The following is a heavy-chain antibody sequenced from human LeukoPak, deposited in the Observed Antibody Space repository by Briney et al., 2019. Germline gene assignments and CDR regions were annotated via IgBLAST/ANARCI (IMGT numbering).Heavy chain of an antibody. J-gene: IGHJ6*02. CDR1: GYTFTSYD. CDR2: MNPNSGNT. Sequence: ASVKVCCKASGYTFTSYDINWVRQATGQGLEWMGWMNPNSGNTGYAQKFQGRVTMTRNTSISTAYMELSSLRSEDTAVYYCAREGRFDYYYYYGMDVWGQGTTVTVSS. V-gene: IGHV1-8*01. CDR3: AREGRFDYYYYYGMDV.